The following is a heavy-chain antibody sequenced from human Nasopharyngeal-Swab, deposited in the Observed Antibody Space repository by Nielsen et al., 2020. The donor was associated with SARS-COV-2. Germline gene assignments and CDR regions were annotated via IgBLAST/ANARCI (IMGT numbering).Heavy chain of an antibody. D-gene: IGHD1-26*01. J-gene: IGHJ6*02. V-gene: IGHV1-2*02. CDR3: ARDHPVGATYDYFHGMDV. CDR2: INPNSGDT. Sequence: WLRQSPSRGLEWMGWINPNSGDTKYSQRFQGRVTMTRDTSINTAYMELSSLTSEDTAVYFCARDHPVGATYDYFHGMDVWGQGTTVTVSS.